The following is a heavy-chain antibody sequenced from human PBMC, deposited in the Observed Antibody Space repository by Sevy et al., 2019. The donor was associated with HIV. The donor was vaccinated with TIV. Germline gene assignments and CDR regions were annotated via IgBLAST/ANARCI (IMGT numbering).Heavy chain of an antibody. CDR2: IRSKAYGGTT. CDR3: ARSLRWSPTSYYFDY. Sequence: GGSLRLSCTASGFTFGDYAMSWFRQAPGKGLEWVGFIRSKAYGGTTEYAASVKGRFTISRDDSKSIAYLQMTSLKAEDTDVYYCARSLRWSPTSYYFDYWGQGTLVTVSS. CDR1: GFTFGDYA. J-gene: IGHJ4*02. V-gene: IGHV3-49*03. D-gene: IGHD4-17*01.